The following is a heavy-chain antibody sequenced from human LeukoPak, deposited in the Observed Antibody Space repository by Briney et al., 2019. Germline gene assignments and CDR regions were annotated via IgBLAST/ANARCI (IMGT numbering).Heavy chain of an antibody. CDR3: AMRRVEMATIYAFDI. CDR2: IYTSGST. CDR1: GGSISIGSYY. J-gene: IGHJ3*02. Sequence: SETLSLTCTVCGGSISIGSYYWSSVRQPAGKGLEWIGCIYTSGSTNYNPSLKSRVTISVDTSKHQFSLKLSSVAAADTAVYYCAMRRVEMATIYAFDIWGQGTMVTVSS. V-gene: IGHV4-61*02. D-gene: IGHD5-24*01.